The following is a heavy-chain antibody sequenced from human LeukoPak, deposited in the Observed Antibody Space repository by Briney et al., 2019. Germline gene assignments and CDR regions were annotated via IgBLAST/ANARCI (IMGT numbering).Heavy chain of an antibody. D-gene: IGHD3-16*01. J-gene: IGHJ4*02. CDR3: ARDRIMPSAGEPFYY. CDR1: GFTFTTYS. V-gene: IGHV3-30-3*01. CDR2: ISSDGRNI. Sequence: GRSLRLSCVASGFTFTTYSMHWVRQAPGKGLEWVAVISSDGRNIYYADSVKGRFTISRDNSKNTLYLQMNSLRAEDMAVYYCARDRIMPSAGEPFYYWGQGTLVTVSS.